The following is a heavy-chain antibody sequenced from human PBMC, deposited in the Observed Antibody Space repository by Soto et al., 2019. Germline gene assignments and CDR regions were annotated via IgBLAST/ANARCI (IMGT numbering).Heavy chain of an antibody. V-gene: IGHV4-4*02. CDR2: IFHTGSA. CDR1: GGSITSNW. J-gene: IGHJ4*02. CDR3: ARHIAVSGTRGFDH. D-gene: IGHD2-21*01. Sequence: QVQLQESGPGLMKPSGTLSLTCAVSGGSITSNWWSWVRQPPGKGLEWIAEIFHTGSANYNPSLMSRLTISMHKSKNHLSLNLNSVTAADTAVYYCARHIAVSGTRGFDHWGQGTLVTVSS.